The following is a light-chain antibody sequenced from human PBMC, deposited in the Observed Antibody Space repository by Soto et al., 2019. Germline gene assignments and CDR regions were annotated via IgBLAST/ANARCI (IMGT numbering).Light chain of an antibody. V-gene: IGKV3-15*01. J-gene: IGKJ5*01. CDR2: GPS. CDR1: QSVRSN. Sequence: EIVLTQSPATLSVSPGERATVSCRASQSVRSNLAWYQQKPGQVPRLLIYGPSIRATGIPDRFRGSGSGTEFTLTISSLQSEDFAVYYCHQYHNGPMTFGQGTRLEIE. CDR3: HQYHNGPMT.